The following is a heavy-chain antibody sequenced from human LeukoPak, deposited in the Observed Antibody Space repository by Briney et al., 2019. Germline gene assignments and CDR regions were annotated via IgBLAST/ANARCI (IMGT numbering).Heavy chain of an antibody. D-gene: IGHD1-14*01. CDR2: IYSGGST. Sequence: GGSLRLSCAASGFTVSSNYMSWVRQAPGKGLEWVSVIYSGGSTYYADSVKGRFTISRDNSKNTLYHQMNSLRAEDTAVYYCARGRGMEGGYGMDVWGQGATVTVSS. V-gene: IGHV3-53*01. CDR3: ARGRGMEGGYGMDV. CDR1: GFTVSSNY. J-gene: IGHJ6*02.